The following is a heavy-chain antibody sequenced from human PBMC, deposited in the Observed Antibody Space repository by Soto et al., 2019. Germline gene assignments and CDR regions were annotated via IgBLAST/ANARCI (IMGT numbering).Heavy chain of an antibody. D-gene: IGHD5-12*01. CDR2: INHSGST. CDR1: GGSFSRYY. J-gene: IGHJ5*02. V-gene: IGHV4-34*01. CDR3: ARGEGRLVGTWFDP. Sequence: SETLSLTCDVYGGSFSRYYWNWIRQPPGKGLEWLGEINHSGSTNYNPSLESRVTISLDTSKTQFSLKLTSVTAADTAVYYCARGEGRLVGTWFDPWGQGTLVTVSS.